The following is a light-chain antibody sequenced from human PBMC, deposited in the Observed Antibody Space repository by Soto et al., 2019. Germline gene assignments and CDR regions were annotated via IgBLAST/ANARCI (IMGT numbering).Light chain of an antibody. CDR1: QDIRGA. V-gene: IGKV1-13*02. Sequence: AILLTQSPSSLSASVGDRVTITCRASQDIRGALAWYQQKPGKAPKLLIYDASTLESGVPSRFSGSSSGTDFTLTISSLQSVDFATYYCQQYNSYPITFGQGTRLEIK. CDR3: QQYNSYPIT. J-gene: IGKJ5*01. CDR2: DAS.